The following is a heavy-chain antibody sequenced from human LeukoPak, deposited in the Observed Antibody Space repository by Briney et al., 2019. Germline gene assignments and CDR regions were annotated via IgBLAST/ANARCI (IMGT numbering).Heavy chain of an antibody. CDR1: GGSISAYF. CDR2: ISHRGDT. D-gene: IGHD3-22*01. J-gene: IGHJ3*02. CDR3: ARPMYESSGHDAFDI. V-gene: IGHV4-59*08. Sequence: SETLSLTCTVSGGSISAYFWSWIRQPPGKGLEWVGYISHRGDTNYSPSLKSRVTISVDTSKNQISLNLGSVTAADTAVYYCARPMYESSGHDAFDIWGRGTMVTVSS.